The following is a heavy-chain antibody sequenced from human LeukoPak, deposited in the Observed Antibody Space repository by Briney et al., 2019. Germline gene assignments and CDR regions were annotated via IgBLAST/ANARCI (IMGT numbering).Heavy chain of an antibody. V-gene: IGHV3-23*01. Sequence: PGGSLRLSCAASGFTFSSYAMSWVRQAPGKGLEWVSAISGSGGSTYYADSVKGRFTISRDNSKNTLYLQTNSLRAEDTAVYYCAKGGVSSGSYYFDYWGQGTLVTVSS. D-gene: IGHD3-22*01. CDR1: GFTFSSYA. CDR3: AKGGVSSGSYYFDY. CDR2: ISGSGGST. J-gene: IGHJ4*02.